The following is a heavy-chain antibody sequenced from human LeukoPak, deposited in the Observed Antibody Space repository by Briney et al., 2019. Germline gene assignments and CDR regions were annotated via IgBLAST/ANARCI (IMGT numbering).Heavy chain of an antibody. CDR1: GFTFSSYA. Sequence: GGSLRLSCAASGFTFSSYAMSWVRQAPGKGLEWVANIKQDGSEKYYVDSVKGRFTISRDNAKNSLYLQMNSLRAEDTAVYYCARSIAAAGPNAEYFQHWGQGTLVTVSS. D-gene: IGHD6-13*01. J-gene: IGHJ1*01. CDR3: ARSIAAAGPNAEYFQH. V-gene: IGHV3-7*01. CDR2: IKQDGSEK.